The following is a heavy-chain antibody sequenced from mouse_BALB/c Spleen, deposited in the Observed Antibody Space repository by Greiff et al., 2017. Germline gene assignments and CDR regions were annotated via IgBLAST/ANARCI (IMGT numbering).Heavy chain of an antibody. CDR3: TRRETYYGNYFDY. V-gene: IGHV1-5*01. D-gene: IGHD2-10*01. Sequence: VQLQQSGTVLARPGASVKMSCKASGYSFTSYWMHWVKQRPGQGLEWIGAIYPGNSDTSYNQKFKGKAKLTAVTSASTAYMELSSLTNEDSAVYYCTRRETYYGNYFDYWGQGTTLTVSS. CDR2: IYPGNSDT. CDR1: GYSFTSYW. J-gene: IGHJ2*01.